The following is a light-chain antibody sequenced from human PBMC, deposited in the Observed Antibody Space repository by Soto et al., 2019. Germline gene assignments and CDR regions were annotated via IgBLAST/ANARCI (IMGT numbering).Light chain of an antibody. V-gene: IGKV1-39*01. CDR3: QQSYSTPVD. CDR1: QSISSY. J-gene: IGKJ2*01. CDR2: AAP. Sequence: DLQMTQSPSSLSASVGDRVTITCRASQSISSYLNWYQHKPGKAPRLLIYAAPSFQSGVPSRFSGRGSGTDFTLTISSLQPEDSAAYYCQQSYSTPVDFGQGTKLEIK.